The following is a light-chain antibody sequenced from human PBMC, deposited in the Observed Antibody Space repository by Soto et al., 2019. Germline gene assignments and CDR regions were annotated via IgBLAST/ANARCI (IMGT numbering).Light chain of an antibody. CDR3: QQYNTYPWP. V-gene: IGKV1-5*03. CDR1: QSISSW. CDR2: KAS. J-gene: IGKJ1*01. Sequence: DIQMTQSPSTLSASVGDRDTITCRASQSISSWLAWYQQKPGKAPKVLIYKASSLESGVPSRFSGSGSVTEFTLTISSLQPDDFAPYYCQQYNTYPWPFAQGTKVDIK.